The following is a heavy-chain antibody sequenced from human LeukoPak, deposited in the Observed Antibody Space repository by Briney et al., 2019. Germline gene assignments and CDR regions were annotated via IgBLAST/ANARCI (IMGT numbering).Heavy chain of an antibody. CDR1: GFTFSSYA. CDR2: ISGSGGST. CDR3: AKVRGIAVAGTRGPIDY. Sequence: PGGSLRLSCAASGFTFSSYAMSWVRQAPGKGLEWVSAISGSGGSTYYADSVKGRFTISRDNSKNTLYLQMNSLRAEDTAVYYCAKVRGIAVAGTRGPIDYWGQGTLVTVSS. J-gene: IGHJ4*02. V-gene: IGHV3-23*01. D-gene: IGHD6-19*01.